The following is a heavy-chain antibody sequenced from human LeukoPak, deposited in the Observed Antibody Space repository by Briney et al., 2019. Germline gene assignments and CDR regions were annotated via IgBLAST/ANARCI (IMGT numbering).Heavy chain of an antibody. CDR2: IYYSGST. CDR1: VGFISSYY. CDR3: ARVQAYGGKGYFDY. Sequence: PSETLSLTCTVSVGFISSYYWIWLRQPPGKGLEWIVYIYYSGSTNYNPSLKSRVTISVDTSKNQFSLKLSSVTAADTAVYYCARVQAYGGKGYFDYWGQGTLVTVSS. D-gene: IGHD4-23*01. V-gene: IGHV4-59*01. J-gene: IGHJ4*02.